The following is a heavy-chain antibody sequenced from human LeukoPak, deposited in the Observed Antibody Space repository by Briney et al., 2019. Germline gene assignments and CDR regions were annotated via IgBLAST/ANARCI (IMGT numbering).Heavy chain of an antibody. CDR3: ARAHNWKYGTFDY. Sequence: GGSLRLSCAASGFTFDDYGMSWVRQTPGKGLEWVSGINWNGGSTGYADSVKGRFTISRDNANNSLYLQMNSLRVEDTAVYYCARAHNWKYGTFDYWGQGTLVTVSS. V-gene: IGHV3-20*04. CDR1: GFTFDDYG. J-gene: IGHJ4*02. CDR2: INWNGGST. D-gene: IGHD1-7*01.